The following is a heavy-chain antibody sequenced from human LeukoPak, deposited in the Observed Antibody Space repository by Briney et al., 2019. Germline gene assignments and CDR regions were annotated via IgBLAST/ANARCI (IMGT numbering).Heavy chain of an antibody. CDR3: AKSGYCSSTSCYPDGYYMDV. Sequence: GGSLRLSCAASGFTFSSYAMHWVRQAPGKGLEWVAVISYDGSNKYYADSVKGRFTISRDNSKNTLYLQMNSLRAEDTAVYYCAKSGYCSSTSCYPDGYYMDVWGKGTTVTVSS. J-gene: IGHJ6*03. CDR1: GFTFSSYA. D-gene: IGHD2-2*03. CDR2: ISYDGSNK. V-gene: IGHV3-30-3*02.